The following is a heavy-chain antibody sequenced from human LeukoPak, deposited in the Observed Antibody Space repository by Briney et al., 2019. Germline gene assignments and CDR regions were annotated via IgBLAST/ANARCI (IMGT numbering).Heavy chain of an antibody. CDR1: GFTDSSNY. CDR3: ARAQRGDYMDV. CDR2: IYSGGST. Sequence: GGSLRLSCAASGFTDSSNYMSWVRQAPGKGLEWVSVIYSGGSTYYADSVKGRSTISRDNSKNTLYLLMNNLRAEDTAVYYCARAQRGDYMDVWGKGTTVTISS. V-gene: IGHV3-53*01. D-gene: IGHD6-25*01. J-gene: IGHJ6*03.